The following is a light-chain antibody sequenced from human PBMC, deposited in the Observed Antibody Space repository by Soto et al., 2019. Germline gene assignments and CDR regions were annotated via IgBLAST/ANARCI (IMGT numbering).Light chain of an antibody. CDR2: WGS. J-gene: IGKJ1*01. Sequence: DIVMTQSPLSLSVTPGEPASISCRSSQSLLHSNGYNYLDWYLQKPGQSPQLLVYWGSTRASGVPDRFSGSGSGTDFTLKISRVEAEDVGVYYCMQALQTPPWTFGQGTRVEI. V-gene: IGKV2-28*01. CDR1: QSLLHSNGYNY. CDR3: MQALQTPPWT.